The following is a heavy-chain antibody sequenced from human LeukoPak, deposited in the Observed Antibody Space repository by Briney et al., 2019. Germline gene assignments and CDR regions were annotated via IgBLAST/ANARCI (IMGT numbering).Heavy chain of an antibody. V-gene: IGHV1-69*02. CDR2: IIHILGIA. D-gene: IGHD1-26*01. CDR1: GGTFGSYT. Sequence: ASVKVPCKSCGGTFGSYTISRVRQAPGQGLEWMGRIIHILGIANYAQKLQGRVTITADKSTSTAYMELSSLRSEDTAVYYCASLVREIDYWGQGTLVTVSS. CDR3: ASLVREIDY. J-gene: IGHJ4*02.